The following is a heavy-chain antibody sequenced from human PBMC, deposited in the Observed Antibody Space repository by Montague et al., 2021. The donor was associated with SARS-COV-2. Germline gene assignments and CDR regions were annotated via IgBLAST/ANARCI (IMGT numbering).Heavy chain of an antibody. CDR1: GDSVSHDF. Sequence: SETLSLTCTVSGDSVSHDFWTWIRQPPGKGLEWTGYVYYSRSSSXXPSLRGRVSIAVDTSKNQFSLRLSTVTAADTAIYYCVRDPAPSGSGTFYDYWGQGTQVAVSS. CDR3: VRDPAPSGSGTFYDY. CDR2: VYYSRSS. V-gene: IGHV4-59*02. J-gene: IGHJ4*02. D-gene: IGHD1-26*01.